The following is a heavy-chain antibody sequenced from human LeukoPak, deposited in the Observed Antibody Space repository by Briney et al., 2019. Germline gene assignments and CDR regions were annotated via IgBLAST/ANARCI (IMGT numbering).Heavy chain of an antibody. CDR2: IIPIFGTA. V-gene: IGHV1-69*05. CDR3: ARSGSHRDGYKF. CDR1: GGTFSSYA. J-gene: IGHJ4*02. Sequence: SVKVSCKASGGTFSSYAISWVRQAPGQGLEWMGGIIPIFGTANYAQKFQGRVTITTDESTSTAYMELSSLRSEDTAVYYCARSGSHRDGYKFWGQGTLVTVSS. D-gene: IGHD5-24*01.